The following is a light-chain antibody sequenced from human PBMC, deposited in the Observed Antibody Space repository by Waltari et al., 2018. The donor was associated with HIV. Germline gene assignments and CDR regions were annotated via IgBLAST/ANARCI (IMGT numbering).Light chain of an antibody. Sequence: EIVLTQFPATLSLSPGERATLSCGASQSVSSTYLAWYQQKPGRAPRLLIYDASSRATGIPDSVSGSGSGTDFTLTISRLEPEDFAVYYCQQYGSSPTFGLGTRLEIK. J-gene: IGKJ5*01. V-gene: IGKV3D-20*01. CDR3: QQYGSSPT. CDR1: QSVSSTY. CDR2: DAS.